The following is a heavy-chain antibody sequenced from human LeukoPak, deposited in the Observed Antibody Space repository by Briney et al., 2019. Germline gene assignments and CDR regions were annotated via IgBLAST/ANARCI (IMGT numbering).Heavy chain of an antibody. V-gene: IGHV3-7*04. J-gene: IGHJ4*02. CDR3: ARVRGEYYFDY. D-gene: IGHD2-21*01. CDR2: TNHAGTEK. CDR1: GFTFGSYW. Sequence: RGSLKLSCAASGFTFGSYWMNWVRQAPGKGLEWVANTNHAGTEKYYVDSVKGRFTISRDNAKNSLFLQMNSLRAEDTAVYFCARVRGEYYFDYWGQGTLVTVSS.